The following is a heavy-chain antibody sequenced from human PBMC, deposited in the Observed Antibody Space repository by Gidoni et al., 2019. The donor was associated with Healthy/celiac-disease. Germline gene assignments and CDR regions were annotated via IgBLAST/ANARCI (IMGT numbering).Heavy chain of an antibody. Sequence: QITLKQSGPTLAKPTQTLPLTFPLSGFSLSTSGLGVALIRPSTGQALEWLALVYWKDDKRYSPSLKSRINITKDTSKNQVILTMNNMDPVDTATYYCAHTQPQYYDFWSGYYNHYYYYMDVWGKGTTVTVSS. J-gene: IGHJ6*03. CDR2: VYWKDDK. D-gene: IGHD3-3*01. V-gene: IGHV2-5*01. CDR1: GFSLSTSGLG. CDR3: AHTQPQYYDFWSGYYNHYYYYMDV.